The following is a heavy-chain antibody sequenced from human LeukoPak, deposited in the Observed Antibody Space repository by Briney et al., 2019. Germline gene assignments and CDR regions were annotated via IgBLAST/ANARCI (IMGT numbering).Heavy chain of an antibody. CDR3: AKGTLGSCSGARCYPFDY. CDR1: GFTFSAYA. CDR2: ITGTTGNT. D-gene: IGHD2-15*01. V-gene: IGHV3-23*01. J-gene: IGHJ4*02. Sequence: PGGSLRLSXGASGFTFSAYAMNWVRQAPGKEMEWVSSITGTTGNTYVADSVKGRFTISRDNSRNTLYLQMNSLRAEDTAIYYCAKGTLGSCSGARCYPFDYWGQGALVTVSS.